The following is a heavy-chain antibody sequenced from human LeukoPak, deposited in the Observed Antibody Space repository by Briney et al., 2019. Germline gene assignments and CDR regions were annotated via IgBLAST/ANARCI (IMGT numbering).Heavy chain of an antibody. CDR3: ARGGVVDFWSGYQSDY. CDR1: GGSIRSNY. J-gene: IGHJ4*02. V-gene: IGHV4-31*03. Sequence: SETLSLTCTVSGGSIRSNYWSWIRQHPGKGLEWIGYIYYSGSTYYNPSLKSRVTISVDTSKNQFSLKLSSVTAADTAVYYCARGGVVDFWSGYQSDYWGQGTLVTVSS. D-gene: IGHD3-3*01. CDR2: IYYSGST.